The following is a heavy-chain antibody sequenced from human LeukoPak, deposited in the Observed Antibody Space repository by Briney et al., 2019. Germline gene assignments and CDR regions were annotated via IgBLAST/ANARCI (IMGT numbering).Heavy chain of an antibody. CDR2: IYYSGST. CDR3: ARDHMTGAFDI. CDR1: GGSISSYY. Sequence: SETLSLTCTVSGGSISSYYWSWIRQPPGKGLEWIGYIYYSGSTNYNPSLKSRVTISVDTSKNQFSLKLSSVTAADTAVYYCARDHMTGAFDIWGQGTMVTVSS. J-gene: IGHJ3*02. V-gene: IGHV4-59*12.